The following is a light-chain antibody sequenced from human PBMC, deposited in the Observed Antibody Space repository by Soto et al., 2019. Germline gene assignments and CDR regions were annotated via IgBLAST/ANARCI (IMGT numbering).Light chain of an antibody. V-gene: IGKV3-20*01. Sequence: EIVLTQSPGTLSLSPGERASLSCRTSQRFSIDYLAWYQQQPGQAPKLLIYAASSRATDVPDRFSGSGSGTDFTLTISRLEPEDFAVYYCQQYVSSPYTFGQGTILDI. CDR2: AAS. CDR3: QQYVSSPYT. J-gene: IGKJ2*01. CDR1: QRFSIDY.